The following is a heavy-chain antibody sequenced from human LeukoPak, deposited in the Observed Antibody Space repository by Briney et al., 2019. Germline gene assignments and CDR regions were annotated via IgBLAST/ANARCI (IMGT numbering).Heavy chain of an antibody. V-gene: IGHV3-30-3*01. J-gene: IGHJ4*02. D-gene: IGHD2-21*01. CDR3: AKVGGGDRNYYFDY. CDR2: TSYDGSYK. Sequence: GGSLRLSCAASGFTFSSCAMRWVRQAPGKGLEWVAVTSYDGSYKYYADSVKGRFTISRDNSKDALYLQMNSLRAEDTSVYYCAKVGGGDRNYYFDYWGQGTLVTVSS. CDR1: GFTFSSCA.